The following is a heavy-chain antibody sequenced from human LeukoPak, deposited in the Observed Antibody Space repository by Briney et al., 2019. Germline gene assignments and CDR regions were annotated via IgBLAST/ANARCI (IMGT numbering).Heavy chain of an antibody. CDR2: LSGSGGST. D-gene: IGHD2-8*01. J-gene: IGHJ4*02. CDR1: GFTFGMYA. V-gene: IGHV3-23*01. Sequence: GGSLRLSCAASGFTFGMYAMSWVRQAPGKGLEWVSTLSGSGGSTYYADSVKGRFTISGDVSKNTLSLQMNSLRPEDTAVYYCAKNAAGIVLMIYAPLDSWGQGTLVTVSS. CDR3: AKNAAGIVLMIYAPLDS.